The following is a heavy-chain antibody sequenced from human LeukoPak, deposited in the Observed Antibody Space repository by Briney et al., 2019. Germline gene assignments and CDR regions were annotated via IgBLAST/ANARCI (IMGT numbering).Heavy chain of an antibody. CDR2: IIPIFGTA. CDR1: GGTFSSYA. J-gene: IGHJ3*02. CDR3: ARDRLRYCSGGSCYPAKNDAFDI. Sequence: ASVKVSCKASGGTFSSYAISWVRQAPGQGLEWMGGIIPIFGTANYAQKFQGRVTITADESTSTAHMELSSLRSEDTAVYYCARDRLRYCSGGSCYPAKNDAFDIWGQGTMVTVSS. V-gene: IGHV1-69*13. D-gene: IGHD2-15*01.